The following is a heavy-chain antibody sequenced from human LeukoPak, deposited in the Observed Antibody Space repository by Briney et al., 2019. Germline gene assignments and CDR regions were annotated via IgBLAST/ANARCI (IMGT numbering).Heavy chain of an antibody. CDR1: NGSMTSDSYY. Sequence: SETLSLTCSVSNGSMTSDSYYWAWVRQPPGKGLEWIGSIFYSGKTYYSASPKSRVTVSLDTSKKNFSLRLSSVTAADTAVYYCARLWIVATWFDAWGQGALVTVSS. J-gene: IGHJ5*02. CDR2: IFYSGKT. V-gene: IGHV4-39*02. CDR3: ARLWIVATWFDA. D-gene: IGHD2-2*03.